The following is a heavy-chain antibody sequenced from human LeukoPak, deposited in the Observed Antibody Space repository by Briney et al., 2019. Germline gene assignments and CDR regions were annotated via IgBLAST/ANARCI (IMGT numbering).Heavy chain of an antibody. D-gene: IGHD2-2*01. J-gene: IGHJ4*02. Sequence: ASVKVSCEASGYTFTSYCISWVRQAPGQGLEWMGWISAYNGNTNYAQKLQGRVTMTTDTSTSTAYMELRSLRSDDTAVYCCARDLRYCSSTSCYVLSYWGQGTLVTVSS. CDR1: GYTFTSYC. CDR2: ISAYNGNT. CDR3: ARDLRYCSSTSCYVLSY. V-gene: IGHV1-18*01.